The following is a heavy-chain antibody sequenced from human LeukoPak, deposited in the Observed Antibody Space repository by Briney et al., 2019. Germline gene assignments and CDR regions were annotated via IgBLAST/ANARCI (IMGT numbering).Heavy chain of an antibody. Sequence: GASVKVSFTASGYTFTVYFVHWVRQAPGQGLEWMGWISPHSGGTNYAQKFQGRVIMTWDTSISTAHMELSRLRSDDTAVYYCATCTADVYFHYWGQGTLVTVSS. CDR3: ATCTADVYFHY. CDR1: GYTFTVYF. V-gene: IGHV1-2*02. CDR2: ISPHSGGT. J-gene: IGHJ4*02. D-gene: IGHD5-18*01.